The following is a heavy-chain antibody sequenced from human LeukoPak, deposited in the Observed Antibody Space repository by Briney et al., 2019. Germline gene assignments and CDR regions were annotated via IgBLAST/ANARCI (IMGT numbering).Heavy chain of an antibody. D-gene: IGHD2-21*01. J-gene: IGHJ3*02. V-gene: IGHV3-48*04. CDR2: ISSSGSTI. CDR3: ARDILSLWWVSAFDI. Sequence: QTGGSLRLSCAASGFTFSSHGMSWVRQAPGKGLEWVSYISSSGSTIYYADSVKGRFTISRDNAKNSLYLQMNSLRAEDTAVYYCARDILSLWWVSAFDIWGQGTMVTVSS. CDR1: GFTFSSHG.